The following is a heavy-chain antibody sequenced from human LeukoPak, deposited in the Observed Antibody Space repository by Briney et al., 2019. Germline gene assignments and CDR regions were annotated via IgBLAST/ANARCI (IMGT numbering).Heavy chain of an antibody. V-gene: IGHV3-74*01. CDR1: GFTFSSYW. CDR3: AKDVAARPDYFDY. Sequence: GGSLRLSCAASGFTFSSYWMHWVRQAPGKGLVWVSRINSDGSSTSYADSVKGRFTISRDNSKNTLYLQMNSLRAEDTAVYYCAKDVAARPDYFDYWGQGTLVTVSS. J-gene: IGHJ4*02. D-gene: IGHD6-6*01. CDR2: INSDGSST.